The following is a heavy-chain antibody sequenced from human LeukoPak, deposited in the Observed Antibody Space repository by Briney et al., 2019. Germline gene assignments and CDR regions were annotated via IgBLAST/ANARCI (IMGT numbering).Heavy chain of an antibody. Sequence: GGSLRLSCAASEFIFSSFAMNWVRQAPGKGPEWDSVISGSGGSTHYTDSVKGRFTISRDNSKNTLFLQMDSLRAEDTAVYYCAKERLKSEVTIDAFDVWGHGTVVTVSS. D-gene: IGHD2-21*02. J-gene: IGHJ3*01. CDR3: AKERLKSEVTIDAFDV. CDR1: EFIFSSFA. CDR2: ISGSGGST. V-gene: IGHV3-23*01.